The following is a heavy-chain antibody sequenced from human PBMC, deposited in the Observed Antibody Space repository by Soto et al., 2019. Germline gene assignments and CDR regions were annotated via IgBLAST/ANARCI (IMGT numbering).Heavy chain of an antibody. CDR2: ISSNGGTT. CDR1: GFTFSSYD. Sequence: EVQLAESGGGMVQPGGSLRLSCVASGFTFSSYDMHWVRQAPGKGLEYVSSISSNGGTTYYGNSVKGRFTISRDNSKNTLYLQMGILRAEDMAVYYFVRRVSGNYDYWGQGTLVTVSS. J-gene: IGHJ4*02. V-gene: IGHV3-64*01. CDR3: VRRVSGNYDY. D-gene: IGHD1-7*01.